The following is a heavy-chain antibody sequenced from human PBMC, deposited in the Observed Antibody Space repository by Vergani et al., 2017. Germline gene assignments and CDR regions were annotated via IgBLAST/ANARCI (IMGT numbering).Heavy chain of an antibody. J-gene: IGHJ4*02. CDR1: GDSISSGVYY. V-gene: IGHV4-31*03. CDR3: ARMGGYDEGDAFRIGYFDS. D-gene: IGHD3-22*01. Sequence: QVQLQESGPGLVKPSQTLSLTCSVSGDSISSGVYYWNWIRQHPGKGLEWIGYIYSTGSTHHNPSLRRRINMSVDTSKNQFSLKLNSVTAADTAMYYCARMGGYDEGDAFRIGYFDSRGPRILVTVSS. CDR2: IYSTGST.